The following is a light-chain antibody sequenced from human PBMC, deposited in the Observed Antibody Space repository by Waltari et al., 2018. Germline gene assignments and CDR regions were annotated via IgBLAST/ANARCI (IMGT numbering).Light chain of an antibody. Sequence: DIQMTQSPSSLSASVGDRVTITCRASQSISSYLNWYQQKPGKAPNLLIYAASSLQSGVPSRFSGSGSGTDFTLTISSLQAEDVAVYYCHHYYIPPLTFGQGTRLEI. V-gene: IGKV1-39*01. CDR2: AAS. CDR1: QSISSY. CDR3: HHYYIPPLT. J-gene: IGKJ5*01.